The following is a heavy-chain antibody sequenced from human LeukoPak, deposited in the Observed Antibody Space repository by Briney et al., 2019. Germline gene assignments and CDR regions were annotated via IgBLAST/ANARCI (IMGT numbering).Heavy chain of an antibody. CDR1: GFTFSSYS. D-gene: IGHD6-13*01. CDR2: ISSSSSYI. J-gene: IGHJ4*02. V-gene: IGHV3-21*01. CDR3: ARDGAGTFDY. Sequence: PGGSLRLSCAASGFTFSSYSLNWVRQAPGKGLEWVSSISSSSSYIYYADSVKGRFTISRDNAKNSLYLQMNSLRAEDTAVYYCARDGAGTFDYWGQGTLVTVSS.